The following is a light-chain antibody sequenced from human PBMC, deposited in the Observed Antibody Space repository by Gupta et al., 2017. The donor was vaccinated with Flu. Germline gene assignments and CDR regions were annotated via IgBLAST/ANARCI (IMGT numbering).Light chain of an antibody. Sequence: EIVLTQSPGTLSLSTGERATLSCRASQSVSSSYLVWYQQKPGQAPKLLIYGAFSRATDIPDRFSGSGSGTDFSLTISRLEPEDFAVYYCQQYCSSPWTFGQGTKLEIK. CDR3: QQYCSSPWT. CDR2: GAF. CDR1: QSVSSSY. J-gene: IGKJ1*01. V-gene: IGKV3-20*01.